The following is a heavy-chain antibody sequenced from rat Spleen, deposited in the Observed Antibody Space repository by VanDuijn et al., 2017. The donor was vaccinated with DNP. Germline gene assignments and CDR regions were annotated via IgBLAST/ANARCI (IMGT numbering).Heavy chain of an antibody. CDR1: GFTFSNYY. Sequence: EVQLVESGGGLVQPGRSLKVSCAASGFTFSNYYMAWVRQAPTKGLEWVAYISYAGGSTYHGDSVKGRFTISRDNAESTLYLQMNSLRSEDMATYFCARHGRRVFDYWGQGVMVTVSS. D-gene: IGHD1-11*01. J-gene: IGHJ2*01. CDR2: ISYAGGST. CDR3: ARHGRRVFDY. V-gene: IGHV5-22*01.